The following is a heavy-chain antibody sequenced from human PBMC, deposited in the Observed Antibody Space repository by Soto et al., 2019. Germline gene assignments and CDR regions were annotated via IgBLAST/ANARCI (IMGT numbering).Heavy chain of an antibody. CDR2: ISSSRDKT. CDR1: GFSFSDYS. D-gene: IGHD2-21*02. Sequence: LVESGGALVYPGGSLRLSCIASGFSFSDYSMNWVRQAPGKGLQWVSYISSSRDKTYYADSVKGRFTVSRDNAKNALFLEMNSLRDDDTATYYCARLPKGRLVTAWGQGTRVTVSS. J-gene: IGHJ4*02. V-gene: IGHV3-48*02. CDR3: ARLPKGRLVTA.